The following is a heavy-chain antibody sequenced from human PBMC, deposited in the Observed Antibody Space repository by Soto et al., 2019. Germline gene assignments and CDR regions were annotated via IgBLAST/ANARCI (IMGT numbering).Heavy chain of an antibody. V-gene: IGHV3-74*01. CDR3: AREVHYDILTGYGYYGMDV. CDR2: INSDGSST. CDR1: GFTFSSYW. D-gene: IGHD3-9*01. Sequence: PGGSLRLSCAASGFTFSSYWMHWVRQAPGKGLVWVSRINSDGSSTSYADSVKGRFTISRDNSKNTLYLQMNSLRAEDTAVYYCAREVHYDILTGYGYYGMDVWGQGTTVTVSS. J-gene: IGHJ6*02.